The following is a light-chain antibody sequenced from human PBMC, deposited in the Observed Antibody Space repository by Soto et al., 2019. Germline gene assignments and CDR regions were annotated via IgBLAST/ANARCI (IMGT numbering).Light chain of an antibody. V-gene: IGKV3-20*01. CDR1: QSLTSSY. Sequence: EIVLPQSPGTLSLSPGERATLSCRASQSLTSSYLAWYQQKPGQAPRLLIYGASSRATGIPDRFTGSGSGTDFTLTISRLEPEDFAVYYCQQYGSSGTFGQGTKVDIK. CDR2: GAS. CDR3: QQYGSSGT. J-gene: IGKJ1*01.